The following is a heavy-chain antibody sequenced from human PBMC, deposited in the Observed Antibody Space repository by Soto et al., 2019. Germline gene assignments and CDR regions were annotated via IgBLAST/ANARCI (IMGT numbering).Heavy chain of an antibody. D-gene: IGHD1-26*01. CDR2: IYYSGST. J-gene: IGHJ5*02. Sequence: LSLTCTVSGGSISSGDYYWSWIRQPPGKGLEWIGYIYYSGSTYYNPSLKSRVTISVDTSKNQFSLKLSSVTAADTAVYYCARGTTYNWFDPWGQGTLVTVSS. CDR1: GGSISSGDYY. V-gene: IGHV4-30-4*01. CDR3: ARGTTYNWFDP.